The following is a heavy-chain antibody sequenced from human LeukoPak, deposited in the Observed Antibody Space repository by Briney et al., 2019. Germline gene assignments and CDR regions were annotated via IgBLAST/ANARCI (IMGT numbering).Heavy chain of an antibody. Sequence: SETLSLTCTVSGGSITNNNYYWDWIRQPPGKGLEWIGDLYYSGSTHYNPSLKSRVTISVDTSKNQFSLKLSSVTAADTAVYYCARNIVATPGWAFDIWGQGTMVTVSS. CDR1: GGSITNNNYY. CDR3: ARNIVATPGWAFDI. CDR2: LYYSGST. V-gene: IGHV4-39*07. D-gene: IGHD5-12*01. J-gene: IGHJ3*02.